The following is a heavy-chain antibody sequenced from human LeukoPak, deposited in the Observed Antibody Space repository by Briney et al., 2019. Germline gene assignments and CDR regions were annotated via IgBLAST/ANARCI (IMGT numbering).Heavy chain of an antibody. CDR2: ISCNSGSI. D-gene: IGHD1-20*01. J-gene: IGHJ6*02. V-gene: IGHV3-9*01. Sequence: GGSLRLSCAASGFTFDDYAMHWVRQAPGKGLEWVSGISCNSGSIGYADSVKGRFTISRDNAKNSLYLQMNSLRAEDTALYYCAKDRGSGVAGSYYYYYGMDVWGQGTTVTVSS. CDR3: AKDRGSGVAGSYYYYYGMDV. CDR1: GFTFDDYA.